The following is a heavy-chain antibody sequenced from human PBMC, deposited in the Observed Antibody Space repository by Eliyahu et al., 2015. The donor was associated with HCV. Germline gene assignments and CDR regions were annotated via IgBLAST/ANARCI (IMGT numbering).Heavy chain of an antibody. CDR1: GFTFXLYG. D-gene: IGHD2-15*01. Sequence: QVQLVESGGGVVQPGRSLXLSCXASGFTFXLYGMHXVRQAPGKGLEWVAVISYDGSNKYYADSVKGRFTISRDNSKNTLYLQMNSLRAEDTAVYYCAREGYCSGGSCYRYFQHWGQGTLVTVSS. J-gene: IGHJ1*01. CDR3: AREGYCSGGSCYRYFQH. V-gene: IGHV3-30*03. CDR2: ISYDGSNK.